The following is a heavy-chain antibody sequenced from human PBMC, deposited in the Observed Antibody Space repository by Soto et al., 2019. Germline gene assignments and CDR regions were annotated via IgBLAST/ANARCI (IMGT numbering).Heavy chain of an antibody. CDR2: IFYTGNA. Sequence: PSETLSLTCTVSGDSVSSGNYYWSWIRQPPGKGLEWIGYIFYTGNAYYDPSLKSRISISVDTSKNRFSLKLSSVTAADSAVYYCDIVGGQRVLDFWGQGPLVTLSP. D-gene: IGHD3-16*01. V-gene: IGHV4-30-4*01. CDR1: GDSVSSGNYY. J-gene: IGHJ4*02. CDR3: DIVGGQRVLDF.